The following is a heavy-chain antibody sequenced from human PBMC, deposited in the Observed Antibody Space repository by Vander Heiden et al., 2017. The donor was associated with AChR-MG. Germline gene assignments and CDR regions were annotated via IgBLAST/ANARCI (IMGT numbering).Heavy chain of an antibody. Sequence: QVQLQESGPGLVKPSGTLSLTCSVSGGSISSSNWWSWVRQPPGKGLEWIGEIYPSGKTNYHPSLKSRVTISVDQSKNQLSLQLTSVTAADTAVYYCARISGGQRAFDIWGQGTMVTVSS. J-gene: IGHJ3*02. V-gene: IGHV4-4*02. CDR2: IYPSGKT. CDR3: ARISGGQRAFDI. CDR1: GGSISSSNW.